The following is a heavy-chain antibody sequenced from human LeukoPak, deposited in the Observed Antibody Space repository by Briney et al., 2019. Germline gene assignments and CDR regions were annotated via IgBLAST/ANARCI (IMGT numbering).Heavy chain of an antibody. V-gene: IGHV4-34*01. Sequence: PSETLSLTCAVYGGSFSGYYWSWIRQPPGKGLEWSGEIYHSGSTNYNPSLKSRVTISVDTSKNQFSLKLSSVTAADTAVYYCASRREKYYYDSSGYYKTGFDPWGQRTLVTVSS. CDR3: ASRREKYYYDSSGYYKTGFDP. J-gene: IGHJ5*02. CDR1: GGSFSGYY. CDR2: IYHSGST. D-gene: IGHD3-22*01.